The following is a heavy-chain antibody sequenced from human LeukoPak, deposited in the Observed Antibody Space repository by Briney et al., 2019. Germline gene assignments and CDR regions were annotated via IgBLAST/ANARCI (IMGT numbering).Heavy chain of an antibody. V-gene: IGHV1-2*02. CDR2: MNPNSGGT. J-gene: IGHJ6*03. CDR3: ARDSIAAAGTDYYYYYMDV. CDR1: GYTFTSFD. D-gene: IGHD6-13*01. Sequence: ASVKVSCKASGYTFTSFDINWVRQATGQGLEWMGWMNPNSGGTNYAQKFQGRVTMTRDTSISTAYMELSRLRSDDTAVYYCARDSIAAAGTDYYYYYMDVWGKGTTVTVSS.